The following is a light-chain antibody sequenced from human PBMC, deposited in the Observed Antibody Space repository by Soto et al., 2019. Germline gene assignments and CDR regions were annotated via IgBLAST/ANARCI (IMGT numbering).Light chain of an antibody. V-gene: IGKV3-20*01. CDR2: GAS. Sequence: EIVVTQSPGTLSLSPGERATLSCRASQSVSSSYLAWYQQKPGQAPRLLIYGASSRATGIPDRFSGSRSGTDFTLTISRLEPEDFAVYYCQQYGSSPLTFGGGTKVDIK. CDR1: QSVSSSY. J-gene: IGKJ4*01. CDR3: QQYGSSPLT.